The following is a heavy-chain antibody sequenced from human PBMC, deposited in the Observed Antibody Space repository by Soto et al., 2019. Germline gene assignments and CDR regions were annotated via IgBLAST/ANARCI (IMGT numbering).Heavy chain of an antibody. V-gene: IGHV4-31*03. D-gene: IGHD2-2*01. CDR3: ARVNCISTSCYEDPFDP. J-gene: IGHJ5*02. Sequence: QVQLQESGRGLVKPSQTLSLTCTVSGGSISSGGYYWSWIRQHPGKGLEWIGYIYYSGSTYYNPSLKSRVTISVDTSKNQFSLKLSSVTAADTAVYYCARVNCISTSCYEDPFDPWGQGTLVTVSS. CDR2: IYYSGST. CDR1: GGSISSGGYY.